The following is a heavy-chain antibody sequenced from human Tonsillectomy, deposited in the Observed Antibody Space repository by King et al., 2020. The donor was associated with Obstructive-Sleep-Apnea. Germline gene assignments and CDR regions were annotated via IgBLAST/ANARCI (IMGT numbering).Heavy chain of an antibody. D-gene: IGHD3-16*01. CDR3: ARGISPYDGDAFDI. J-gene: IGHJ3*02. CDR2: ISYDGSNK. Sequence: VQLVESGGGVVQPGRSLRLSCAASGFTFSSYAMHWVRQAPGKGLEWVAVISYDGSNKYYADSVKGRFTISRDNSKNTLYLQMNSLRAEDTAVYYCARGISPYDGDAFDIWGQGTMVTVSS. CDR1: GFTFSSYA. V-gene: IGHV3-30*04.